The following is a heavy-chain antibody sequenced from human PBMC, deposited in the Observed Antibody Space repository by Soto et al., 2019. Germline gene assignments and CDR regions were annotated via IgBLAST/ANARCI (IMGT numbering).Heavy chain of an antibody. J-gene: IGHJ4*02. CDR2: MYNSGST. D-gene: IGHD5-18*01. CDR1: GGPISRHY. V-gene: IGHV4-59*08. Sequence: SETLSLTCTVSGGPISRHYWSWIRQPPGKGLEWIGYMYNSGSTVYNPPFKSRVTISVDTSKNQFSLKLSSVTAADTAVYYCARRYGTCFDYWGQGTLV. CDR3: ARRYGTCFDY.